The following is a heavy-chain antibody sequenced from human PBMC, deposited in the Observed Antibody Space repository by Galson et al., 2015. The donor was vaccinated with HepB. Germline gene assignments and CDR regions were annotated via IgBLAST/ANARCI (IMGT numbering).Heavy chain of an antibody. CDR1: AYTFTSYG. V-gene: IGHV1-18*01. CDR3: ARVVGEWELLRPRGDFDY. J-gene: IGHJ4*02. CDR2: ISANNGKT. Sequence: SVKVSCKASAYTFTSYGISWVRQAPGQGLEWMGWISANNGKTNYAQKLQGRVTMTTDTSTSTAYMELRSLRSDDTAVYYCARVVGEWELLRPRGDFDYWGQGTPVTVSS. D-gene: IGHD1-26*01.